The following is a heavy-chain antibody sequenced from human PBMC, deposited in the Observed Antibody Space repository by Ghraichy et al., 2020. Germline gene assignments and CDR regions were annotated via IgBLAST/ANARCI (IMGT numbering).Heavy chain of an antibody. CDR2: INHSGST. V-gene: IGHV4-34*01. D-gene: IGHD2-15*01. CDR1: GGSFSGYY. CDR3: ARGYVGYCSGGSCYRVSHYYYYGMDV. J-gene: IGHJ6*02. Sequence: SETLSLTCAVYGGSFSGYYWSWIRQPPGKGLEWIGEINHSGSTNYNPSLKSRVTISVDTSKNQFSLKLSSVTAPDTAVYYCARGYVGYCSGGSCYRVSHYYYYGMDVWGQGTTVTVSS.